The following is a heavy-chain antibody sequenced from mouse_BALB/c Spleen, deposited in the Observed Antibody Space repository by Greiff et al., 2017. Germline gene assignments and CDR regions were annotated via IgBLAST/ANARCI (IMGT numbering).Heavy chain of an antibody. D-gene: IGHD2-1*01. V-gene: IGHV1S81*02. CDR3: TRWGNYYAMDY. CDR1: GYTFTSYY. Sequence: QVQLQQSGAELVKPGASVKLSCKASGYTFTSYYMYWVKQRPGQGLEWIGEINPSNGGTNFNEKFKSKATLTVDKSSSTAYMQLSSLTSEDSAVYYCTRWGNYYAMDYWGQGTSVTVSS. CDR2: INPSNGGT. J-gene: IGHJ4*01.